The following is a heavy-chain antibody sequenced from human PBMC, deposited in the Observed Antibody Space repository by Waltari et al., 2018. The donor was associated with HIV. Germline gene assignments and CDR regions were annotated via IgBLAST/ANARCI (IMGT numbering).Heavy chain of an antibody. CDR1: GGTFSSYA. V-gene: IGHV1-69*01. CDR3: ARDTGPTTVTFKPDWYFDL. J-gene: IGHJ2*01. Sequence: QVQLVQSGAEVKKPGSSVKVSCKASGGTFSSYAISWVRQAPGQGLEWMGGIIPIFGTANYAQKFQGRVTITADESTSTAYMELSSLRSEDTAVYYCARDTGPTTVTFKPDWYFDLWGRGTLVTVSS. D-gene: IGHD4-17*01. CDR2: IIPIFGTA.